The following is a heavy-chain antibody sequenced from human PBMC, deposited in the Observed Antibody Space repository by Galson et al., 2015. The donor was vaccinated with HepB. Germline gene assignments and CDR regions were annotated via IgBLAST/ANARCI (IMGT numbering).Heavy chain of an antibody. V-gene: IGHV1-2*02. D-gene: IGHD7-27*01. CDR3: ARAYSLINWAYWYFDL. CDR2: INPNSGGT. J-gene: IGHJ2*01. CDR1: GSTFTGYY. Sequence: SVKVSCKASGSTFTGYYIHWVRQAPGQGLEWMGWINPNSGGTNYAQKFQGRVTMTRDTSISTAYMELSRLRSDDTAVYYCARAYSLINWAYWYFDLWGRGTLITVSS.